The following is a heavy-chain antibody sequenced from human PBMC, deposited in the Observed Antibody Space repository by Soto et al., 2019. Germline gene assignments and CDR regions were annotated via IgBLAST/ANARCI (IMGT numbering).Heavy chain of an antibody. CDR1: GGTFDSYV. D-gene: IGHD3-10*01. J-gene: IGHJ5*02. Sequence: SVKVSCKASGGTFDSYVISWLRQAPGQGLEWMGGIVPIFGTPNYAQKFRGRVTISADESTSTAYLELSSLTSDDTAVYYCARVHSSGIFYFVDPWGQGTLVTVSS. CDR2: IVPIFGTP. V-gene: IGHV1-69*13. CDR3: ARVHSSGIFYFVDP.